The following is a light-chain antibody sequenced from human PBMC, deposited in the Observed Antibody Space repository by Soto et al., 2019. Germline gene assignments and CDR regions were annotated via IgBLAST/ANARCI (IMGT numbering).Light chain of an antibody. CDR2: AAS. CDR1: QNIFNF. Sequence: DIQLTQSPSCLSASVGDGVTITCRASQNIFNFLNWYQQRSGNVPKLLVSAASTLETGVPARFGGGGSGTDFTLTISSLQPEDVATYHCQQSYSFPTFGQGTKVEVK. J-gene: IGKJ1*01. V-gene: IGKV1-39*01. CDR3: QQSYSFPT.